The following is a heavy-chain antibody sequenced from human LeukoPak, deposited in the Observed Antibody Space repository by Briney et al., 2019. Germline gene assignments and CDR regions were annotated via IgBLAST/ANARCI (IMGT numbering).Heavy chain of an antibody. CDR3: ARDRQQLVLYYFDY. V-gene: IGHV1-46*01. Sequence: GASVKVSCKASGYTFTSYYMHWVRQAPGQGLEWMGIIKPSGGSTSYAQKFQGRVTMTRETSTSTVYMELSGLRSEDTAVYYCARDRQQLVLYYFDYWGQGTLVTVSS. CDR1: GYTFTSYY. CDR2: IKPSGGST. D-gene: IGHD6-13*01. J-gene: IGHJ4*02.